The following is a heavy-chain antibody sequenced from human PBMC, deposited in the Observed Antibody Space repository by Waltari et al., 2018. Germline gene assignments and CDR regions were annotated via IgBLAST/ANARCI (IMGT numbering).Heavy chain of an antibody. V-gene: IGHV3-23*04. CDR1: GFTFSTYP. Sequence: EVQLVESGGGLAPPGESLKLSCAASGFTFSTYPMSWVGQAPGKGLEWVSVISDNGGDASYADSVKGRFAISRDNSKNTLYLQINSLRAEDTAIYYCAKRAAYSGSRGLYYFDYWGQGTLVTVSS. J-gene: IGHJ4*02. CDR2: ISDNGGDA. CDR3: AKRAAYSGSRGLYYFDY. D-gene: IGHD1-26*01.